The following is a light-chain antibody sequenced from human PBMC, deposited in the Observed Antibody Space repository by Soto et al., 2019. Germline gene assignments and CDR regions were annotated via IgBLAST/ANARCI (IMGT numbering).Light chain of an antibody. CDR3: QQYENLPIT. Sequence: DIQLSQSPSSLSASVGDRVTITCQASQDIRKYLNWYHQKPGEAPKPLIYDASTLDTGVTSRFRGSGSGTDFTFTTSGLHPGHVGTYYCQQYENLPITFGQGTRLEI. CDR1: QDIRKY. J-gene: IGKJ5*01. V-gene: IGKV1-33*01. CDR2: DAS.